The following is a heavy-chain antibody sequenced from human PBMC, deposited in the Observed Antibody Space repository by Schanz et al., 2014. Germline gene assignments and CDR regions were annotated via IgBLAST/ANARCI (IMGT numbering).Heavy chain of an antibody. D-gene: IGHD3-22*01. CDR1: GYTFTSYD. CDR3: ARSNYYDNSDYYNSFDY. J-gene: IGHJ4*02. CDR2: IIPILGIA. Sequence: QVQLVQSGAEVKKPGASVKVSCKASGYTFTSYDINWVRQAPGQGLEWMGWIIPILGIANYAQKFQGRVTNTADKSTSTAYMDLSSLRPEDTAVYYCARSNYYDNSDYYNSFDYWGQGTLVTVSS. V-gene: IGHV1-69*10.